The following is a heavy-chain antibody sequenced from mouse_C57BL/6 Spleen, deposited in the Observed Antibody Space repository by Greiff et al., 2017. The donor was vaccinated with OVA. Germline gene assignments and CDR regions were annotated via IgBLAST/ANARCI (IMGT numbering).Heavy chain of an antibody. J-gene: IGHJ4*01. CDR1: GYTFTDYY. Sequence: EVQLQQSGPELVKPGASVKISCKASGYTFTDYYMNWVKQSHGKSLEWIGDINPNNGGTSYNQKFKGKATLTVDKSSSTAYMELRSLTSEDSAVYYCARPYYYGSSFYARDYWGQGTSVTVSS. D-gene: IGHD1-1*01. CDR3: ARPYYYGSSFYARDY. V-gene: IGHV1-26*01. CDR2: INPNNGGT.